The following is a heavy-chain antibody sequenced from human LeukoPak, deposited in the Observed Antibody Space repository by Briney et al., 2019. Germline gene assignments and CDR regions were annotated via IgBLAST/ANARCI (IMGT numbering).Heavy chain of an antibody. J-gene: IGHJ6*04. V-gene: IGHV1-69*01. CDR3: ARGGLHLARRGLDV. Sequence: ASVSVSYRASGGSFSMDAISWVRQAPGQGLEWVGGILPIFGTTNYAQKFRDRVMITADEFTSTAFMERTRLSSEDTAIYCCARGGLHLARRGLDVWGKGTTVTVPS. CDR2: ILPIFGTT. CDR1: GGSFSMDA.